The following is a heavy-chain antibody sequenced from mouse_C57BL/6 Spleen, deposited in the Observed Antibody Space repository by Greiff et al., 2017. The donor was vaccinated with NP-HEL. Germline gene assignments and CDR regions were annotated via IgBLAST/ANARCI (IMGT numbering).Heavy chain of an antibody. Sequence: VKLMESGAELVRPGASVTLSCKASGYTFTDYEMHWVKQTPVHGLEWIGAIDPETGGTAYNQKFKGKAILTADKSSSTAYMELRSLTSEDSAVYYCTRDYGSSPGYYAMDYWGQGTSVTVSS. CDR2: IDPETGGT. CDR3: TRDYGSSPGYYAMDY. D-gene: IGHD1-1*01. CDR1: GYTFTDYE. V-gene: IGHV1-15*01. J-gene: IGHJ4*01.